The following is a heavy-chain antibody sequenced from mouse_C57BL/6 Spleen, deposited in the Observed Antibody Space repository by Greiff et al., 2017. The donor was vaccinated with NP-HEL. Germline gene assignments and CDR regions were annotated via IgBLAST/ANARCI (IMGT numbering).Heavy chain of an antibody. J-gene: IGHJ3*01. Sequence: EVKLMESGGGLVKPGGSLKLSCAASGFTFSSYAMSWVRQTPEKRLEWVATISDGGSYTYYPDNVKGRFTISRDNAKNKLYLQMSHLKSEDTAMYYCAREYGNFAYWGQGTTVTVSA. CDR3: AREYGNFAY. CDR1: GFTFSSYA. CDR2: ISDGGSYT. V-gene: IGHV5-4*01. D-gene: IGHD2-1*01.